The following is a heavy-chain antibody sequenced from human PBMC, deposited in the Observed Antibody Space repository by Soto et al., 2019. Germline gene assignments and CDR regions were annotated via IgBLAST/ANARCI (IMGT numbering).Heavy chain of an antibody. V-gene: IGHV1-69*12. CDR3: ARESRVVVTARGAFDI. CDR1: GGTFSSYA. Sequence: QVQLVQSGAEVKKPGSSVKVSCKVSGGTFSSYAISWVRQAPGQGLEWMGGIIPIFGTANYAQKFQGRVTITADESTSTAYMELSSLRSEDTAVYYCARESRVVVTARGAFDIWGQGTMVTVSS. J-gene: IGHJ3*02. CDR2: IIPIFGTA. D-gene: IGHD2-21*02.